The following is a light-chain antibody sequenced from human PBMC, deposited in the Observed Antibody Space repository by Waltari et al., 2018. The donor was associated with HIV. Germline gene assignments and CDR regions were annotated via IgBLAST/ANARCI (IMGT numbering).Light chain of an antibody. CDR2: GAS. V-gene: IGKV3-15*01. CDR1: QSVSSN. CDR3: QQYNNWPGT. J-gene: IGKJ1*01. Sequence: ELVMTPSPATLSVSPGERATLSCRASQSVSSNLAWYQQKPGQAPRLLIYGASTRATGIPARFSGSGSGTEFTLTISSLQSEDFAVYYCQQYNNWPGTFGQGTKVEIK.